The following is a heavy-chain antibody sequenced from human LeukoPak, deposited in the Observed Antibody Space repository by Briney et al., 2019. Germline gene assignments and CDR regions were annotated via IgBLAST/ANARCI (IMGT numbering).Heavy chain of an antibody. Sequence: GGSLRLSCAASGFTFSSNYMSWVRQAPGKGLEWVSVIYSGGSTYYADSVKGRFTISRDNSKNTLYLQMNSLKAEDTAVYYCARDGGGKLSDPWGQGTLVTVSS. CDR3: ARDGGGKLSDP. CDR2: IYSGGST. CDR1: GFTFSSNY. J-gene: IGHJ5*02. D-gene: IGHD2/OR15-2a*01. V-gene: IGHV3-66*02.